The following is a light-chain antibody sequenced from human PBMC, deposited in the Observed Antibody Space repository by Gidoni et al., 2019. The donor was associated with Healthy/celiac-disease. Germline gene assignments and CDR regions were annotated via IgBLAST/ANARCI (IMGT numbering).Light chain of an antibody. CDR2: LGS. J-gene: IGKJ1*01. Sequence: DIVMTQSPLSLPVTPGEPASISCRSSHSLLHSNGYNYLDWYLQKPGQSPQLLIYLGSNRASGVPDRFSGSGSGTDFTLKISRVEAEDVGVYYCMQAIQTPWTFGQGNKVEIK. CDR1: HSLLHSNGYNY. CDR3: MQAIQTPWT. V-gene: IGKV2-28*01.